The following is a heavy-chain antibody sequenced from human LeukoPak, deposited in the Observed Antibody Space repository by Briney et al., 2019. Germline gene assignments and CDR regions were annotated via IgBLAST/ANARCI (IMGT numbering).Heavy chain of an antibody. CDR3: ARHSAVTTFIFDY. Sequence: SETLSLTCTVSGGSISSCYYYWGWLRPPPGKGLEWVGSIFYSGSTYYTPSLKSRVTISLDTSKNQFSLRLSSVTAADTAVYYCARHSAVTTFIFDYWGQGTLVTVSS. CDR1: GGSISSCYYY. J-gene: IGHJ4*02. V-gene: IGHV4-39*01. D-gene: IGHD4-17*01. CDR2: IFYSGST.